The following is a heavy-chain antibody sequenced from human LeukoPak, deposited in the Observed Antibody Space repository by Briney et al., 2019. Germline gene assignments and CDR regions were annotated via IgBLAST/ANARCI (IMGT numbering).Heavy chain of an antibody. D-gene: IGHD6-19*01. CDR2: IYYSGSTNGGST. V-gene: IGHV4-39*01. J-gene: IGHJ4*02. CDR3: ARRDPSGWYNY. CDR1: GGSISRSSYF. Sequence: SETLSLTCTVSGGSISRSSYFWGWIRHPSGKGLEWIGSIYYSGSTNGGSTYYNPSLKSRVTISVDTAKDQFFVNLRSVTAADTAVYYCARRDPSGWYNYWGQGTLVTVSS.